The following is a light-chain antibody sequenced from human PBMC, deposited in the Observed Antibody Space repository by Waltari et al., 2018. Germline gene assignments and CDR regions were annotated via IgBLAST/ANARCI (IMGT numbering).Light chain of an antibody. Sequence: SSELTQDPTVSVALGQTVRITCQGDSLRRYYPSWYQQRPGQAPILVLYGQNSRPSGTPDRFSGSTSGNTAALTITGAQAEDEADYYCHSRDSSSTRFFGGGTRLTV. V-gene: IGLV3-19*01. CDR1: SLRRYY. CDR3: HSRDSSSTRF. CDR2: GQN. J-gene: IGLJ2*01.